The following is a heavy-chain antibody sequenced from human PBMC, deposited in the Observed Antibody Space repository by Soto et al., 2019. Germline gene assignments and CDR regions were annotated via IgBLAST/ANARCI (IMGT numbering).Heavy chain of an antibody. D-gene: IGHD3-9*01. J-gene: IGHJ4*02. CDR2: ISFSGGAT. Sequence: PGGSLRLSCSASGFTFANSAMNWVRQAPGKGLEWVSGISFSGGATYYRDSVKGRFTISRDNSRNTVSLQMNSLRAEDTAIYYCARVATGYYLYYFDSWGQVALVTV. CDR3: ARVATGYYLYYFDS. CDR1: GFTFANSA. V-gene: IGHV3-23*01.